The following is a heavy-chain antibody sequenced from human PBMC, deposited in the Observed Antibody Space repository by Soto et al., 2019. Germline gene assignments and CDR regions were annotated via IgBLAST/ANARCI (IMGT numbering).Heavy chain of an antibody. CDR3: ARGRDAYKLGNV. CDR2: IHPSGSP. D-gene: IGHD7-27*01. Sequence: SETLSLTCAVYGGSLSDYYWSWIRQSPGKGLEWIGEIHPSGSPHYSPSLNSRVAMSVDTSKNQFSLRLTSVTAADTAVYYCARGRDAYKLGNVWGPGTTVTVSS. J-gene: IGHJ6*02. V-gene: IGHV4-34*01. CDR1: GGSLSDYY.